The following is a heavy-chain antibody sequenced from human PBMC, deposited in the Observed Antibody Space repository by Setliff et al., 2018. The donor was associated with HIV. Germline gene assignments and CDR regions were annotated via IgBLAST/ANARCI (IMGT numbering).Heavy chain of an antibody. Sequence: LSLPCTVSGGSISSGSYYWSWIRQPAGKGLEWIGRIYTSGSTNYNPSLKSRVTISVDTSKNQFSLKLRSVTAADTAVYYCARETYYYDNPQYYYYYMDVWGKGTTVTVSS. J-gene: IGHJ6*03. D-gene: IGHD3-22*01. CDR2: IYTSGST. V-gene: IGHV4-61*02. CDR1: GGSISSGSYY. CDR3: ARETYYYDNPQYYYYYMDV.